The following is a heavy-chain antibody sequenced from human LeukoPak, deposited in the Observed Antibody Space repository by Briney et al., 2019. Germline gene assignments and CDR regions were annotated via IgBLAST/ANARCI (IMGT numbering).Heavy chain of an antibody. CDR2: IYHSGST. D-gene: IGHD6-13*01. V-gene: IGHV4-4*02. J-gene: IGHJ4*02. CDR3: ARNNGYSSSWSLLDY. Sequence: PSETLSLTCAVSGGSISSSSWWSWVRQPPGKGLEWIGEIYHSGSTNYNPSLKGRVTISVDKSKNQFSLKLSSVTAADTAVYYCARNNGYSSSWSLLDYWGQGPLVTVSS. CDR1: GGSISSSSW.